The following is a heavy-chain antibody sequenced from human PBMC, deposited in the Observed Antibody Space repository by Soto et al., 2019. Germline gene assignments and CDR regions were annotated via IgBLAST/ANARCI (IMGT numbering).Heavy chain of an antibody. CDR3: AKRGITGTSMDV. V-gene: IGHV3-30*18. Sequence: SGGSLRLSCAASGFTFSSYGMHWVRQAPGKGLEWVAVISYDGSNKYYADSVKGRFTISRDNSKNTLYLQMNSLRAEDTAVYYCAKRGITGTSMDVWGQGTTVTVSS. CDR2: ISYDGSNK. CDR1: GFTFSSYG. J-gene: IGHJ6*02. D-gene: IGHD1-20*01.